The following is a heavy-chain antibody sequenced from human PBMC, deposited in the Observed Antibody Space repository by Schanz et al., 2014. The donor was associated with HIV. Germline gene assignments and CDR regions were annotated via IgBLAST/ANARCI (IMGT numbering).Heavy chain of an antibody. V-gene: IGHV3-66*01. CDR1: GFTFSSSW. Sequence: EVQLLESGGGLVQPGGSLRLSCAASGFTFSSSWMHWVRQAPGKGLVWVSVIYSGGTTYYADSVKGRFTISRDNSKNTLYLQMNSLRVDDTAVYYCARGGGSGSYFAGYHFDYWGQGTLVTVSS. CDR2: IYSGGTT. J-gene: IGHJ4*02. D-gene: IGHD1-26*01. CDR3: ARGGGSGSYFAGYHFDY.